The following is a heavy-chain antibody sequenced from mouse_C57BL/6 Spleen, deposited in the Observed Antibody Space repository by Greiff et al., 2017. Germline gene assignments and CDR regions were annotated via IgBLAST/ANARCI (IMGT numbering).Heavy chain of an antibody. V-gene: IGHV1-80*01. CDR3: ARYITTVVRYFDV. CDR2: IYPGDGDT. D-gene: IGHD1-1*01. Sequence: VQLQQSGAELVKPGASVKISCKASGYAFSSYWMNWVKQRPGKGLEWIGQIYPGDGDTNYNGKFKGKATLTADKSSSTAYMQRSSLTSEDSAVYFCARYITTVVRYFDVWGTGTTVTVSS. J-gene: IGHJ1*03. CDR1: GYAFSSYW.